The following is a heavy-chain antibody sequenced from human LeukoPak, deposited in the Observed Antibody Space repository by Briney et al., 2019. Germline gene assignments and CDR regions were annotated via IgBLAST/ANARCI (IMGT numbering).Heavy chain of an antibody. D-gene: IGHD3-10*01. V-gene: IGHV4-34*01. CDR2: INHSGST. CDR1: GGSFSGYY. Sequence: PSETLSLTCAVYGGSFSGYYWSWIRQPPGKGLEWIGEINHSGSTNYNPSLKSRVTILVDTSKNQFSLKLSSVTAADTAVYYCARLPTLWFGETGFDYWGQGTLVTVSS. CDR3: ARLPTLWFGETGFDY. J-gene: IGHJ4*02.